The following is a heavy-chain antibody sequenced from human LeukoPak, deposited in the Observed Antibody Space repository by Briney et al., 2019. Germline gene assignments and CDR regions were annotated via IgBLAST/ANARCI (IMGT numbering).Heavy chain of an antibody. CDR2: INHSGST. CDR1: GGSFSGYY. J-gene: IGHJ4*02. CDR3: ARAGDWEVGSSGPFYYFDY. V-gene: IGHV4-34*01. Sequence: SETLSLTCAVYGGSFSGYYWSWIRQPPGKGLEWIGEINHSGSTNYNPSLKSRVTISVDTSKNQFSLKLSSVTAADTAVYYCARAGDWEVGSSGPFYYFDYWGQGTLATVSS. D-gene: IGHD3-22*01.